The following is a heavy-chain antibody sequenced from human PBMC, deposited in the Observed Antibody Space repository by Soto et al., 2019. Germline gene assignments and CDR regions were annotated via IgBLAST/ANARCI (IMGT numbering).Heavy chain of an antibody. J-gene: IGHJ5*02. CDR2: ISRDGNAI. CDR3: ARGAEMSSLTKWFDP. Sequence: GGSLRLSCAASGFVFSDYYMSWIRQAPGKGLEWLAYISRDGNAIFYADSVIGRFTVSRDNAKNSLFLQMDGLRAEDTAMFFCARGAEMSSLTKWFDPWGQGTLVTVS. D-gene: IGHD1-1*01. V-gene: IGHV3-11*01. CDR1: GFVFSDYY.